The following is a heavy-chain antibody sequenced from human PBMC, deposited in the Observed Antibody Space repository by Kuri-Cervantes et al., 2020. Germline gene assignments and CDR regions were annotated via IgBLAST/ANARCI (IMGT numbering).Heavy chain of an antibody. V-gene: IGHV3-7*04. CDR3: ARDYRQLWLHDYYYMDV. J-gene: IGHJ6*03. CDR2: IKQDGSEK. Sequence: GESLKISCAASGFTFSSYWMSWVRQAPGKGLEWVANIKQDGSEKYYVDSVKGRFTISRDNAKNSLYLQMSSLRAEDTAVYYCARDYRQLWLHDYYYMDVWGKGTTVTVSS. D-gene: IGHD5-18*01. CDR1: GFTFSSYW.